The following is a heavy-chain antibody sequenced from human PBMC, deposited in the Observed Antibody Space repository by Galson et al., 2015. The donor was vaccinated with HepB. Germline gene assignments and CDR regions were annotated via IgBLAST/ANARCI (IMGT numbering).Heavy chain of an antibody. CDR2: INSDGSST. J-gene: IGHJ6*03. V-gene: IGHV3-74*01. Sequence: SLRLSCAASGFTFSSNWMHWVRQASGKGLVWVSRINSDGSSTSYADSVKGRSTISRDNAKNTLYLQMNRLRADDTAVYYCARDTGATLNYYYYYYMDVWGKGTTVTVSS. CDR3: ARDTGATLNYYYYYYMDV. D-gene: IGHD1-26*01. CDR1: GFTFSSNW.